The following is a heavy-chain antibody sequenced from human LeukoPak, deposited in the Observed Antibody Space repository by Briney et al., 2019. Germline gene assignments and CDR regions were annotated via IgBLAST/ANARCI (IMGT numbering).Heavy chain of an antibody. V-gene: IGHV4-59*01. CDR2: IYYSGST. Sequence: SETLSLTCTVSGGSISSYYWSWIRQPPGKGLEWIGYIYYSGSTNYNPSLKSRVTISVDTSKNQFSLKLSSVTAADTAVYYCARVRREIFGVVDVWGQGTTVTVSS. CDR1: GGSISSYY. D-gene: IGHD3-3*01. CDR3: ARVRREIFGVVDV. J-gene: IGHJ6*02.